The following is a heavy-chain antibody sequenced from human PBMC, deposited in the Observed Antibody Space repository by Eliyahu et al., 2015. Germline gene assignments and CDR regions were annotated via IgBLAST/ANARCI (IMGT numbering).Heavy chain of an antibody. D-gene: IGHD4-23*01. CDR1: GFTFSNFY. J-gene: IGHJ4*02. CDR2: INPDGSSR. Sequence: EVQMVESGGGLVQPGGSXTLXCATSGFTFSNFYMHWIRQAPGKGLVWVSDINPDGSSRNYADSVKGRFTISRDNAKSTVSLQMDSLRDDDSARYYCARLKGDGNPDFWGQGTLVTVSS. V-gene: IGHV3-74*01. CDR3: ARLKGDGNPDF.